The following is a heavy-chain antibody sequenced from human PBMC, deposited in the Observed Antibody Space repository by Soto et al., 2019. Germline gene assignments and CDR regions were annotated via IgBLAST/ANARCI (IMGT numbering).Heavy chain of an antibody. CDR3: ARDPSPNYYDSSGYYPCY. V-gene: IGHV3-33*01. CDR1: GFTFSSYG. J-gene: IGHJ4*02. Sequence: GGSLRLSCAASGFTFSSYGMHWFRQAPGKGLEWVAVIWYDGSNKYYADSVKGRFTISRDNSKNTLYLQMNSLRAEDTAVYYCARDPSPNYYDSSGYYPCYWGQGTLVTVSS. D-gene: IGHD3-22*01. CDR2: IWYDGSNK.